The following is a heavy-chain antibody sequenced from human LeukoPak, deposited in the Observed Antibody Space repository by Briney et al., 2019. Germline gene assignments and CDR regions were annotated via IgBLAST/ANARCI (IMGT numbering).Heavy chain of an antibody. CDR3: ARQLGTTTNYFDY. D-gene: IGHD1-7*01. CDR1: GGSISSYY. V-gene: IGHV4-4*09. Sequence: SETLSLTCTVSGGSISSYYWSWIRQPPGKGLEWIGYIYTSGSTNYNPSLKSRVTISVDTSKNQFSLKLSSVTAADTAVYYCARQLGTTTNYFDYWGQRTLVTVSS. J-gene: IGHJ4*02. CDR2: IYTSGST.